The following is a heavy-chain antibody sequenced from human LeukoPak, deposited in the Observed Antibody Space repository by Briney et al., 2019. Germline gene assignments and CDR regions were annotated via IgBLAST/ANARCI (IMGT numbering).Heavy chain of an antibody. V-gene: IGHV3-48*03. Sequence: GGSLRLSCAASGFTFSSYEMNWVRQAPGKGLEWVSYISSRAATIYYADSVRGRFTISRDNAKNSLYLQMNSLRAEDTAVYYCARILLVVPPTTFDYWGQGTLVTVSS. CDR3: ARILLVVPPTTFDY. CDR1: GFTFSSYE. CDR2: ISSRAATI. D-gene: IGHD4-23*01. J-gene: IGHJ4*02.